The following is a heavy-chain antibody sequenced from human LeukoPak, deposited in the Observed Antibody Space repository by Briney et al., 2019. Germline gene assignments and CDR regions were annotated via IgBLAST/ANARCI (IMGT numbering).Heavy chain of an antibody. CDR3: ARGPPARSMITFGGVIAQGAFDI. D-gene: IGHD3-16*02. V-gene: IGHV1-2*02. CDR2: INPNSGGT. J-gene: IGHJ3*02. CDR1: GYTFTGYY. Sequence: GASVKVSCKASGYTFTGYYMHWVRQAPGQGLEWMGWINPNSGGTNYAQKFQGRVTMTRDTSTSTAYMELSRLRSDDTAVYYCARGPPARSMITFGGVIAQGAFDIWGQGTMVTVSS.